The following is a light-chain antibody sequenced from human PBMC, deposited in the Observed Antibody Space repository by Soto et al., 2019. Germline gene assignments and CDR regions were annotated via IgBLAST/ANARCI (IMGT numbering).Light chain of an antibody. J-gene: IGLJ1*01. Sequence: QSVLTQPASVSGSPGQSITISCTGTSSDVGNYNLVSWYQQHPGKAPKLMIYEDTKRPSGVSNRFSASNSGNTASLTISGLQAEDEADYCCCSYAGSSTYVFGTGTKVTVL. V-gene: IGLV2-23*01. CDR1: SSDVGNYNL. CDR3: CSYAGSSTYV. CDR2: EDT.